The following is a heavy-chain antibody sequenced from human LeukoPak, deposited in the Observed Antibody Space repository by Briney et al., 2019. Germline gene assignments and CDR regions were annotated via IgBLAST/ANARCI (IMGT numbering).Heavy chain of an antibody. CDR1: GFTFSSYG. D-gene: IGHD2-2*01. V-gene: IGHV3-30*18. J-gene: IGHJ6*03. Sequence: PGGSLRLSCAASGFTFSSYGMHWVRQAPGKGLEWVAVISYDGSNKYYADSVKGRFTISRDNSKNTLYLQMNSLRAEDTAVYYCAKKYCSSTSCYADYYYYYMDVWGKGTTVTISS. CDR3: AKKYCSSTSCYADYYYYYMDV. CDR2: ISYDGSNK.